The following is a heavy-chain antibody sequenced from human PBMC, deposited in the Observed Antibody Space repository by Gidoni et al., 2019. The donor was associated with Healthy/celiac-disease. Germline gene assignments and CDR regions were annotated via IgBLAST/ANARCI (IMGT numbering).Heavy chain of an antibody. V-gene: IGHV4-39*01. CDR3: ASSGQGYSYGYYFDY. CDR1: GGSISSSSYY. CDR2: IYYSGST. Sequence: QLQLQESGPGLVKPSATLSLTCTVSGGSISSSSYYWGWIRQPPGKGLGWIGSIYYSGSTYYNPSLKSRVTISVDTSKNQFSLKLSSVTAADTAVYYCASSGQGYSYGYYFDYWGQGTLVTVSS. D-gene: IGHD5-18*01. J-gene: IGHJ4*02.